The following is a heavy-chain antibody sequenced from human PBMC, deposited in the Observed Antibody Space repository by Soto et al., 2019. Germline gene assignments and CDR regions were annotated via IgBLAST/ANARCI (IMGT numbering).Heavy chain of an antibody. D-gene: IGHD2-2*01. Sequence: GASVKVSCKASRYTFTSYYMHWVRQAPGQGLEWMGIINPSGGSTSYAQKFQGRVTMTRDTSTSTVYMELSSLRSEDTAVYYCARGGFLVVVPAAPFDPWGQGTLVTVSS. J-gene: IGHJ5*02. CDR3: ARGGFLVVVPAAPFDP. CDR1: RYTFTSYY. CDR2: INPSGGST. V-gene: IGHV1-46*01.